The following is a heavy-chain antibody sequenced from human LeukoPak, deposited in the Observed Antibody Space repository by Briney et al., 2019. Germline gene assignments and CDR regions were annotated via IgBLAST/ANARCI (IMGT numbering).Heavy chain of an antibody. CDR2: ISGSGGST. V-gene: IGHV3-23*01. Sequence: GGSLRLSCAASGFTFSSYAMSWVRQAPGKGLEWVSAISGSGGSTYYADSVKGRFTISRDNSKNTLYLQMNSLRAEDTAVYYYAKAGYDILTGYSPWDYYYYTDVWGKGTTVTVSS. CDR1: GFTFSSYA. D-gene: IGHD3-9*01. CDR3: AKAGYDILTGYSPWDYYYYTDV. J-gene: IGHJ6*03.